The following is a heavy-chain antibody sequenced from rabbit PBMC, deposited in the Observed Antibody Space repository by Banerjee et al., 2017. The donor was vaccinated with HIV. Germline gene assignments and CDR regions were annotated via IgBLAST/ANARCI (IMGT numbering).Heavy chain of an antibody. D-gene: IGHD4-2*01. Sequence: QEQLVEYGGDLVQPEGSLTLTCTASGFSFSTNWICWVRQAPGKGLEWIACIYAGSSGSAYYASWAKGRFTISKTSSTTVTLQMTSLTAADTATCFCARGSAYAGAGYALWGQGTLVTVS. CDR2: IYAGSSGSA. J-gene: IGHJ4*01. V-gene: IGHV1S45*01. CDR1: GFSFSTNW. CDR3: ARGSAYAGAGYAL.